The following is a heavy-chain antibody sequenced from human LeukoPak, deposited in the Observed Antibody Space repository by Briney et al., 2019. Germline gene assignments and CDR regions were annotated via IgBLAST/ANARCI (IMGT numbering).Heavy chain of an antibody. CDR2: IYYSGST. J-gene: IGHJ4*02. CDR3: ARDHWGPVDY. D-gene: IGHD3-16*01. CDR1: GGSISSYY. Sequence: PSETLSLTCTVSGGSISSYYWSWIRQPPGKGLEWIGYIYYSGSTNYNPSLKSRVTISVDTSKNQFSLKLSSVTAADTAVYYCARDHWGPVDYWGRGTLVTVSS. V-gene: IGHV4-59*01.